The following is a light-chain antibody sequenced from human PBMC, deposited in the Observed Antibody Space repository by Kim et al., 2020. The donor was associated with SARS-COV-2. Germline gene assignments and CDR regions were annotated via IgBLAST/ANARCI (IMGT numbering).Light chain of an antibody. Sequence: AIQMTQSPSSLSAIVRDRVTITCRASQGIGNELSWYQQKSGKAPKLLIYAASKLQSGVPSRFSSSGSGTYFTLTISSLQPEDFATYFCLQDFSYPRTFGQGTKVDIK. CDR1: QGIGNE. CDR3: LQDFSYPRT. J-gene: IGKJ1*01. V-gene: IGKV1-6*01. CDR2: AAS.